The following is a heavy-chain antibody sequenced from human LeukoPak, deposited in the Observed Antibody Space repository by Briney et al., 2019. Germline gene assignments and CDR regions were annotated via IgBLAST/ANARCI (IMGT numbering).Heavy chain of an antibody. D-gene: IGHD4-11*01. CDR1: GGSFSGYY. CDR3: ARAAITTGYYYYYYMDV. CDR2: INHSGST. V-gene: IGHV4-34*01. Sequence: SETLSLTCAVYGGSFSGYYWSWIRQPPGKGLEWIGEINHSGSTNYNPSLKSRVTISVDTSKNQFSLKLSSVTAADTAVYYCARAAITTGYYYYYYMDVWGKGTTVTVSS. J-gene: IGHJ6*03.